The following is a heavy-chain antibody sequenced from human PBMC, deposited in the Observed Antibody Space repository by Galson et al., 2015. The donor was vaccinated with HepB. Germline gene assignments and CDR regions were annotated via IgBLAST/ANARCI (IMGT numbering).Heavy chain of an antibody. CDR3: ARFREGGGWLDY. D-gene: IGHD6-19*01. Sequence: TLSLTCAVSGGSISSNNWWSWVRQSPGKGLECIGEIYHGGSTSYNPSLKSRVTISVDKSKNQFSLKSSSVTAADTAVYYCARFREGGGWLDYWGQGILVTVSS. CDR1: GGSISSNNW. J-gene: IGHJ4*02. V-gene: IGHV4-4*02. CDR2: IYHGGST.